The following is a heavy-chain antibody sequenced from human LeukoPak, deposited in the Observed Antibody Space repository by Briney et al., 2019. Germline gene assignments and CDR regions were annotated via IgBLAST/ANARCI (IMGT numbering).Heavy chain of an antibody. D-gene: IGHD7-27*01. CDR1: GGSISSGGYY. Sequence: SGTLSLTCTVSGGSISSGGYYWSWIGQHPGKGLEWIGYIYYSGSTYYNPSLKSRVTISVDTSKNQFSLKLSSVTAADTAVYYCARGMAATGGIFDYWGQGTLVTVSS. J-gene: IGHJ4*02. CDR2: IYYSGST. V-gene: IGHV4-31*03. CDR3: ARGMAATGGIFDY.